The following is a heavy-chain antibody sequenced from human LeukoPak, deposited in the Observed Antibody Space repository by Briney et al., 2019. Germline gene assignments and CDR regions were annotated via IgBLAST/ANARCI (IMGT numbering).Heavy chain of an antibody. CDR2: INPNSGGT. J-gene: IGHJ4*02. CDR1: GYTFTGNY. Sequence: ASVKVSCKASGYTFTGNYMHWVRQAPGQGLEWMGRINPNSGGTNYAQKFQGRVTMTRDTSISTAYMELSRRRSDDTAVYYCASPADYYDSSGYDYWGQGTLVTVSS. CDR3: ASPADYYDSSGYDY. D-gene: IGHD3-22*01. V-gene: IGHV1-2*06.